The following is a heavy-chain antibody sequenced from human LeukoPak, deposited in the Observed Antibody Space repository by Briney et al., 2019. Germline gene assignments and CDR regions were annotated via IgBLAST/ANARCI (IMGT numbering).Heavy chain of an antibody. CDR1: GFTFSYAW. D-gene: IGHD3-22*01. Sequence: GGSLRLSCAASGFTFSYAWMNWVRQAPGKGLEWLGRIKSRINRGTAEYTAPVKGRFAISRDDSKNMLYLQMNSLRTEDTAIYYCATDGFYDSSRAGGYYFDFWGQGTLVTVSS. CDR2: IKSRINRGTA. V-gene: IGHV3-15*01. CDR3: ATDGFYDSSRAGGYYFDF. J-gene: IGHJ4*02.